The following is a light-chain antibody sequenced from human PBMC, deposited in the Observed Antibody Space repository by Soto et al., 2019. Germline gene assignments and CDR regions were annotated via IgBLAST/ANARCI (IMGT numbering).Light chain of an antibody. CDR3: QSYDTSLSGYV. Sequence: QSVLTQPPSVSGAPGQRVTISCTGSGSNIGAGYDIHWYQQVPGTAPKPLIYANTNRASGVPDRFSVSKSGTSASLAITGLQAEDEADYSCQSYDTSLSGYVFGPGTKLTVL. CDR1: GSNIGAGYD. CDR2: ANT. V-gene: IGLV1-40*01. J-gene: IGLJ1*01.